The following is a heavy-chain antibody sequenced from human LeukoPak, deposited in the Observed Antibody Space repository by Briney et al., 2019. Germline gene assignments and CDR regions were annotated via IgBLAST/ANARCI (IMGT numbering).Heavy chain of an antibody. CDR1: GFTFSSYS. CDR3: ARWGLRSGYYSVDY. Sequence: GGSLRLSCAASGFTFSSYSMNWVRQAPGKGLEWVSSISSSSSYIYYADSVKGRFTISRDNAKNSLYLQMNSPRAEDTAVYYCARWGLRSGYYSVDYWGQGTLVTVSS. CDR2: ISSSSSYI. V-gene: IGHV3-21*01. D-gene: IGHD3-22*01. J-gene: IGHJ4*02.